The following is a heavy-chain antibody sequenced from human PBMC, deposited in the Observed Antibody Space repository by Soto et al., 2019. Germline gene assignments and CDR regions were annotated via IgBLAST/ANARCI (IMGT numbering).Heavy chain of an antibody. CDR2: INAGNGNT. J-gene: IGHJ6*03. D-gene: IGHD6-6*01. Sequence: QVQLVQSGAEVKKPGASVKVSCKASGYTFTSYAMHWVRQAPGQRLEWMGWINAGNGNTKYSQKFQGRVTITRDTSASTAYMELSSLRSEDTAVYYCARAKIRAARPAYCYCYMDVWGKGTTVTVSS. CDR1: GYTFTSYA. V-gene: IGHV1-3*01. CDR3: ARAKIRAARPAYCYCYMDV.